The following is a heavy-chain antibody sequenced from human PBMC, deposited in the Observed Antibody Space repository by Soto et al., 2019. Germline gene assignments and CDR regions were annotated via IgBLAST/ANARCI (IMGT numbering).Heavy chain of an antibody. J-gene: IGHJ4*02. D-gene: IGHD3-22*01. CDR2: IYHSGST. CDR1: GGSVRSDSFY. CDR3: ARARYDNSGDYAENYPGY. Sequence: SETLSLTCTVSGGSVRSDSFYWSWIRQPPGKGLEWIAFIYHSGSTNYNPSLKSRVTISVDTSKNRFSLKLTSVTAADTAISYCARARYDNSGDYAENYPGYWGQGTLVTVPQ. V-gene: IGHV4-61*01.